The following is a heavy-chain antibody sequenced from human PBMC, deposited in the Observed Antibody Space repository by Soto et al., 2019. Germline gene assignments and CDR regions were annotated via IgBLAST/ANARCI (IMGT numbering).Heavy chain of an antibody. CDR3: AKDNIVVVTATTPDY. CDR1: GFTFDDYA. V-gene: IGHV3-9*01. J-gene: IGHJ4*02. CDR2: ISWNSGSI. Sequence: LRLSCAASGFTFDDYAMHWVRQAPGKGLEWVSGISWNSGSIGYADSVKGRFTISRDNAKNSLYLQMNSLRAEDTALYYCAKDNIVVVTATTPDYWGQGTLVTVSS. D-gene: IGHD2-21*02.